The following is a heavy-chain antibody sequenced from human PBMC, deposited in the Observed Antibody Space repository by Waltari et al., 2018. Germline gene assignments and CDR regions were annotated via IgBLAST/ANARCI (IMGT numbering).Heavy chain of an antibody. CDR1: GFTFRSYW. V-gene: IGHV3-7*01. Sequence: EVQLVESGGGLVQPGGSLRLSCAASGFTFRSYWMSWVRQAPGKGLEWVANIKQNGSEKYYVDSVKGRFTISRDNAKNSLYLQMNSLRAEDTAVYYCARAGGLWWLVLGYWGQGTLVTVSS. D-gene: IGHD6-19*01. J-gene: IGHJ4*02. CDR3: ARAGGLWWLVLGY. CDR2: IKQNGSEK.